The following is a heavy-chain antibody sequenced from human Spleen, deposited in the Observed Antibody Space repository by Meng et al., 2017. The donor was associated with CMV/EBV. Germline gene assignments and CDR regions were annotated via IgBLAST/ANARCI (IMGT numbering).Heavy chain of an antibody. D-gene: IGHD2-2*01. CDR2: TYYRSKWYN. J-gene: IGHJ3*02. V-gene: IGHV6-1*01. CDR1: GDSVSSNSAA. CDR3: ARDRCSSTSCTDAFDI. Sequence: LRLSCAISGDSVSSNSAAWNWIRQSPSRGLEWLGRTYYRSKWYNDYAVSVKSRITINPDTSKNQFSLQLNSVTPEDTAVYYCARDRCSSTSCTDAFDIWGQGTMVTVSS.